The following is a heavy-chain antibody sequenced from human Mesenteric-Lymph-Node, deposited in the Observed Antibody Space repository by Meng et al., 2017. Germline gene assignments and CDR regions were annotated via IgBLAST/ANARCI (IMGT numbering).Heavy chain of an antibody. CDR1: GGSIRSGGHS. CDR2: IYYSGST. D-gene: IGHD3-22*01. Sequence: QVQLQESGPGLVKPSQTLSLPCTVSGGSIRSGGHSWSWIRQHPGKGLEWIAYIYYSGSTYYNPSLKSRVILSVDTSKNQFSLKLSSVTAADTAVYYCARVDSSGYFLDYWGQGTLVTVSS. J-gene: IGHJ4*01. CDR3: ARVDSSGYFLDY. V-gene: IGHV4-31*03.